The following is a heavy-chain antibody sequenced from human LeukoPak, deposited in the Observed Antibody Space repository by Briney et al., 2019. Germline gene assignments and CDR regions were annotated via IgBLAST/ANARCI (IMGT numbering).Heavy chain of an antibody. V-gene: IGHV3-21*01. CDR1: GFTLSILE. Sequence: GGSLSLSCAVSGFTLSILEMNWVRPAPGRGREWLSSITSSSRYIYYADSVKGRFTISRDNATHSLYLQMNSLRAEDTAVYYCASTTAAGTYYYYYMDVWGKGTTVTISS. J-gene: IGHJ6*03. D-gene: IGHD6-13*01. CDR3: ASTTAAGTYYYYYMDV. CDR2: ITSSSRYI.